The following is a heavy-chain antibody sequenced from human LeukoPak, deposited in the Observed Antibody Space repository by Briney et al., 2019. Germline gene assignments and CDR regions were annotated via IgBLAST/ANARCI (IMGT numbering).Heavy chain of an antibody. CDR2: ISAYNGNT. CDR3: ARAIDYYGSGSYPPDY. V-gene: IGHV1-18*01. D-gene: IGHD3-10*01. CDR1: GYTFTSYG. J-gene: IGHJ4*02. Sequence: ASVKVSCKASGYTFTSYGISWVRQAPGQGLEWMGWISAYNGNTNYAQKLQGRVTMTRDTSISTAYMELSRLRSDDTAVYYCARAIDYYGSGSYPPDYWGQGTLVTVSS.